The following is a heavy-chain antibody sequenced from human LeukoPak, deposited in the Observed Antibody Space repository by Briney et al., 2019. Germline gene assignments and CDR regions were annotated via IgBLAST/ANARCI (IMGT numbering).Heavy chain of an antibody. CDR2: ISSSGSTI. CDR3: ARDLGQYYDTSDNWFDP. V-gene: IGHV3-11*04. CDR1: GFTFSDYY. D-gene: IGHD3-22*01. Sequence: GGSLRLSCAASGFTFSDYYMSWIRQAPGKGLEWVSYISSSGSTIHYADSVKGRFTISRDNAKNTLNLQMNSLRAEDTAVYYCARDLGQYYDTSDNWFDPWGQGTLVTVSS. J-gene: IGHJ5*02.